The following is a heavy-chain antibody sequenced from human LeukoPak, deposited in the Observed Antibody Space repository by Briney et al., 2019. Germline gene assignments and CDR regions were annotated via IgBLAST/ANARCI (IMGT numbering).Heavy chain of an antibody. V-gene: IGHV4-34*01. CDR2: INHSGST. CDR3: ARSDSYDSSGYYFEY. D-gene: IGHD3-22*01. CDR1: GGSFSGYY. J-gene: IGHJ4*03. Sequence: SETLSLTCAVYGGSFSGYYWSWIRQPPGKGLEWIGEINHSGSTNYNPSLKSRVTISVDTSKNQFSLKLSSVTAADTAVYYCARSDSYDSSGYYFEYWGQGTLVTVSS.